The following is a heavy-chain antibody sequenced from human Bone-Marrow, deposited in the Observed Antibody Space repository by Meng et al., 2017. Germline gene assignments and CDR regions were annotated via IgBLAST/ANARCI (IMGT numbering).Heavy chain of an antibody. CDR3: ATSGIAVAGPWGFDY. CDR1: GYTFTSYA. Sequence: ASVKVSCKASGYTFTSYAMNWVRQAPGQGLEWMGWINTNTGNPTYAQGFTGRFVFSLDTSVSTAYLQISSLKAEDTAVYYYATSGIAVAGPWGFDYWGQGTLVTVSS. CDR2: INTNTGNP. D-gene: IGHD6-19*01. V-gene: IGHV7-4-1*02. J-gene: IGHJ4*02.